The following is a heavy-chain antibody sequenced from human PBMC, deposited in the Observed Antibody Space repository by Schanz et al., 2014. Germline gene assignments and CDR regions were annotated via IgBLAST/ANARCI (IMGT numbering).Heavy chain of an antibody. CDR3: ARAHGNNWYGKGLDY. V-gene: IGHV3-48*01. CDR1: GFSFSSYS. CDR2: ISSSGTTI. J-gene: IGHJ4*02. Sequence: EADLVESGGGLIQRGESLRLSCSASGFSFSSYSMNWVRQAPGKGLEWLSYISSSGTTIYYADSVKGRFTISRDNAKNSLFLQMNSLRVEDTSVYFCARAHGNNWYGKGLDYWGQGTQVTVSS. D-gene: IGHD1-1*01.